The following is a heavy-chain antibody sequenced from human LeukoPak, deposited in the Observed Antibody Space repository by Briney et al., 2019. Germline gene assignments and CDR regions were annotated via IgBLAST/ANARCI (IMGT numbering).Heavy chain of an antibody. CDR1: GFTFSSYA. J-gene: IGHJ4*02. D-gene: IGHD5-12*01. CDR3: ARAGIVATIDFDY. Sequence: GGSLRLSCAASGFTFSSYAMHWVRQAPGKGREWVAVISYDGSNKYYADSVKGRFTISRDNSKNTLYLQMNSLRAEDTAVYYCARAGIVATIDFDYWGQGTLVTVSS. V-gene: IGHV3-30*01. CDR2: ISYDGSNK.